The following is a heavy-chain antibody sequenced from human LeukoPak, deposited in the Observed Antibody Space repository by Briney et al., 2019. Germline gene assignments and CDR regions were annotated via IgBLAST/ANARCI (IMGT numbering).Heavy chain of an antibody. CDR2: ISYDGSNK. V-gene: IGHV3-30-3*01. CDR3: ARGRFGELYDAFDI. CDR1: GVTFTSYA. J-gene: IGHJ3*02. Sequence: GGSLRLSCAASGVTFTSYAMHWVRQAPGKGLGWVAVISYDGSNKYYADSVKGRFTISRDNSKNTLYLQMNSLRAEDTAVYYCARGRFGELYDAFDIWGQGTMVTVSS. D-gene: IGHD3-10*01.